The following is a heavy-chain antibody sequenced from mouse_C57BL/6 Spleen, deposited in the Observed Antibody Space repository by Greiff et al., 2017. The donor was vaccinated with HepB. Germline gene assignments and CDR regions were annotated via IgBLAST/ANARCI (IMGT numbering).Heavy chain of an antibody. CDR1: GYTFTSYW. D-gene: IGHD3-2*02. CDR3: ARGRDSSGYVTWFAY. Sequence: QVQLQQPGAELVRPGSSVKLSCKASGYTFTSYWMDWVKQRPGQGLEWIGNIYPSDSETHYNQKFKDKATLTVDKSSSTAYMQLSSLTSEDSAVYYCARGRDSSGYVTWFAYWGQGTLVTVSA. V-gene: IGHV1-61*01. CDR2: IYPSDSET. J-gene: IGHJ3*01.